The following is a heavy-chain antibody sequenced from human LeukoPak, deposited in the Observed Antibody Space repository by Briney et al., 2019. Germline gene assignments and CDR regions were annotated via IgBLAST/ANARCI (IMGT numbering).Heavy chain of an antibody. CDR3: AREDIVVVVAAPAVDY. D-gene: IGHD2-15*01. Sequence: GGSLRLSCAASGFTFSSHAMHWVRQAPGKGLEWVAVISYDGSNKYYADSVKGRFTISRDNSKNTLYLQMNSLRAEDTAVYYCAREDIVVVVAAPAVDYWGQGTLVTVSS. J-gene: IGHJ4*02. V-gene: IGHV3-30*04. CDR2: ISYDGSNK. CDR1: GFTFSSHA.